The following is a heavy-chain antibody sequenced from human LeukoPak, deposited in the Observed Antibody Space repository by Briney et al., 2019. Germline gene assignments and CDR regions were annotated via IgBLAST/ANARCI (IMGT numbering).Heavy chain of an antibody. CDR3: ARSKGTKPIVVVMYYFDY. Sequence: SETLSLTCTVSGGSISSSSYYWGWIRQPPGKGLEWIGSIYYSGSTYYNPSLKSRVTISVDTSKNQFSLKLSSVTAADTAVYYCARSKGTKPIVVVMYYFDYWGQGTLVTVSS. V-gene: IGHV4-39*07. J-gene: IGHJ4*02. D-gene: IGHD3-22*01. CDR1: GGSISSSSYY. CDR2: IYYSGST.